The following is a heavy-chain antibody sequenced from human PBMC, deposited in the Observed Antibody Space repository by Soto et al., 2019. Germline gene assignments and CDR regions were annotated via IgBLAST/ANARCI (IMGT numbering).Heavy chain of an antibody. CDR1: GGSISSSSYY. J-gene: IGHJ4*02. CDR2: IYYSGST. Sequence: QLQLQESGPGLVKPSETLSLTCTVSGGSISSSSYYWGWIRQPPGKGLEWIGSIYYSGSTYYNPSLKSRVTISVATSKDQFSLKLSSVTAADTAVYYCARARRDIVVVVAATPLWFDYWGQGTLVTVSS. V-gene: IGHV4-39*01. D-gene: IGHD2-15*01. CDR3: ARARRDIVVVVAATPLWFDY.